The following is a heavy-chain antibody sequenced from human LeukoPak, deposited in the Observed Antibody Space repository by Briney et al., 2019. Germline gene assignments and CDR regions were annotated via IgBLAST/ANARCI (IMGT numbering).Heavy chain of an antibody. CDR1: GFTFSSYW. V-gene: IGHV4-34*01. Sequence: PGGSLRLSCAASGFTFSSYWMSWVRQPPGKGLEWIGEMHHSEGTNYNPSLKSRVTVSLDTSKNQFSLKLSSVTAADTALYYCARGLDRSKTGYWGQGTLVTVSS. J-gene: IGHJ4*02. CDR2: MHHSEGT. D-gene: IGHD4-11*01. CDR3: ARGLDRSKTGY.